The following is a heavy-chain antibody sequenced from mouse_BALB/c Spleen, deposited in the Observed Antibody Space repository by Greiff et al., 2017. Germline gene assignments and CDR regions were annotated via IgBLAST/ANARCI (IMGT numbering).Heavy chain of an antibody. Sequence: QVQLQQSGAELMKPGASVKISCKATGYTFSSYWIEWVKQRPGHGLEWIGEILPGSGSTNYNEKFKGKATFTADTSSNTAYMQLSSLTSEDSAVYYCARGGNYRGFAYWGQGTLVTVSA. J-gene: IGHJ3*01. D-gene: IGHD2-1*01. V-gene: IGHV1-9*01. CDR2: ILPGSGST. CDR1: GYTFSSYW. CDR3: ARGGNYRGFAY.